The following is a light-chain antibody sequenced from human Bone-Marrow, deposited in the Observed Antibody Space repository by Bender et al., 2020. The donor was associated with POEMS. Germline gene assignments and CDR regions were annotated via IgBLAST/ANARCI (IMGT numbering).Light chain of an antibody. J-gene: IGLJ3*02. Sequence: QSVVTQPPSLSEAPRQRVTISCSGSSSNIGNHGVNWYQQLPGEAPKLLIYYDDLLTPGVSDRFSASKSGTSASLAISERQSVYEALYYCSAWDDSLSGWVFGGGTKLTVL. CDR2: YDD. CDR1: SSNIGNHG. CDR3: SAWDDSLSGWV. V-gene: IGLV1-36*01.